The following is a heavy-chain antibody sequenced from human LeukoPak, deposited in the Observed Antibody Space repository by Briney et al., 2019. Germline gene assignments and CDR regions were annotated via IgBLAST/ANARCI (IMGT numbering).Heavy chain of an antibody. V-gene: IGHV4-59*01. CDR2: ISDTGKT. CDR1: GASHSSYY. Sequence: PSETLSLTCSVSGASHSSYYWVWLRQSPGKGLEWIGYISDTGKTDSNPSLKSRVNISLDMSKKQFSLRLRSVNAAETAVYYWPTSYYEPFATSGPGILVTVSS. CDR3: PTSYYEPFAT. J-gene: IGHJ5*02. D-gene: IGHD3-22*01.